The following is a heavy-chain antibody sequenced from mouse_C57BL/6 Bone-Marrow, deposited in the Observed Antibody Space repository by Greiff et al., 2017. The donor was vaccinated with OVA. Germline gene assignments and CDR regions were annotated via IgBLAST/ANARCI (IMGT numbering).Heavy chain of an antibody. D-gene: IGHD1-1*01. CDR3: ARTTVVYFDV. J-gene: IGHJ1*03. V-gene: IGHV1-61*01. Sequence: QVQLQQPGAELVRPGSSVKLSCKASGYTFNSYWMDWVKQRPGQGLEWIGNIYPSDSETHYTQKFKGKATLTVDKSSSTAYMQLSSLTSEDSAVYYCARTTVVYFDVWGTGTTVTVSS. CDR1: GYTFNSYW. CDR2: IYPSDSET.